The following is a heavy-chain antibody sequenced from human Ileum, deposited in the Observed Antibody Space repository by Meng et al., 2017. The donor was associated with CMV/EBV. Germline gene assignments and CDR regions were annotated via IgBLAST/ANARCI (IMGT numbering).Heavy chain of an antibody. D-gene: IGHD3-9*01. V-gene: IGHV3-23*01. CDR1: GLNFYSYA. J-gene: IGHJ6*02. CDR2: ISGNGAST. CDR3: AKDPSPISYAMDV. Sequence: GESLKISCVASGLNFYSYAMSWVRQAPGKGLEWVSVISGNGASTHYADSVRGRFTISRDNSKTTLYLQMNTLRGEDTAVYYCAKDPSPISYAMDVWGQGTTVTVSS.